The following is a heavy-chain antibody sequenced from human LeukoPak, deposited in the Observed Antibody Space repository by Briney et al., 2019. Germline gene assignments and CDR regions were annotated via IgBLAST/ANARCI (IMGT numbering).Heavy chain of an antibody. V-gene: IGHV1-46*01. CDR2: INPISGAT. D-gene: IGHD3-16*02. J-gene: IGHJ4*02. CDR1: GYTFTRYY. CDR3: ARLPYRDGVAQDY. Sequence: ASVKVSFKTSGYTFTRYYMQWVRQAPGRGLEWMGIINPISGATDYAQKFQGRVTMTRDTSTSTVYMELSSLRSEDTAMYYCARLPYRDGVAQDYWGQGTLVTVSP.